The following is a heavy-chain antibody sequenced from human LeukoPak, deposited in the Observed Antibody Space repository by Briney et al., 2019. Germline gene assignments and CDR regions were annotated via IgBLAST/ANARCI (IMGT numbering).Heavy chain of an antibody. J-gene: IGHJ5*02. CDR3: TASRTVTHWFAG. CDR2: ISWDGGST. V-gene: IGHV3-43*01. Sequence: GGSLRLSCAASGFTFDDYTMHWVRQAPGKGLEWVSLISWDGGSTYYADSVKGRFTISRDNSKNSLYLQMNSLRTEDTALYYCTASRTVTHWFAGWGQGTLVTVSS. CDR1: GFTFDDYT. D-gene: IGHD4-11*01.